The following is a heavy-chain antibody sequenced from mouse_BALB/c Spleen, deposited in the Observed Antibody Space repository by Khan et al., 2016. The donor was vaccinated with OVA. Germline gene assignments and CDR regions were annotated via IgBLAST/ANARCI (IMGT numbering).Heavy chain of an antibody. J-gene: IGHJ3*01. CDR3: ARNPFVY. V-gene: IGHV1-74*01. Sequence: QVQLQQPGAELVRPGASVKLSCKASGYTFNSYWMNWVKQRPEQGLEWIGRIDPHDSETHYNQKFKDKAILTVDKSSSTAYMQLSSLTSEDSAVYYCARNPFVYWGQGTLVTVS. CDR2: IDPHDSET. CDR1: GYTFNSYW.